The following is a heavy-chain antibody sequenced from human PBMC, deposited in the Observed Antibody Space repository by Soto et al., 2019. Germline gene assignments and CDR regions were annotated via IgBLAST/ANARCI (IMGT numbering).Heavy chain of an antibody. J-gene: IGHJ3*02. CDR1: GYSFTDYY. D-gene: IGHD4-17*01. CDR3: ARGPYGDNAFDI. CDR2: IAPHRDGT. Sequence: ASVKVSWKASGYSFTDYYMHWIRQAPGQGLEWMGWIAPHRDGTEFAQKFQGRITLTGDTSTSTAYMELKGLTSADTAVYFCARGPYGDNAFDIWGQGTMVTVSS. V-gene: IGHV1-2*02.